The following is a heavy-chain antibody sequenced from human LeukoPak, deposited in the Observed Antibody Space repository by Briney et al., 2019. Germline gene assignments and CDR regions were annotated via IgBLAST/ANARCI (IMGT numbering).Heavy chain of an antibody. CDR1: GYTFTSYG. D-gene: IGHD3-10*01. CDR2: IIPIFGTA. Sequence: ASVKVSCKASGYTFTSYGISWVRQAPGQGLEWMGGIIPIFGTANYAQKFQGRVTITADESTSTAYMELSSLRSEDTAVYYCARDRGMVFDYWGQGTLVTVSS. CDR3: ARDRGMVFDY. J-gene: IGHJ4*02. V-gene: IGHV1-69*13.